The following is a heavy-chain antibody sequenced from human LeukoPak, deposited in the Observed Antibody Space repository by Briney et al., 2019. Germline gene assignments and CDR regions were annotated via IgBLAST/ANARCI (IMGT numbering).Heavy chain of an antibody. CDR2: IYYSGST. CDR1: GGSISSSSYY. V-gene: IGHV4-39*07. D-gene: IGHD5-18*01. CDR3: ARTVDTAMVKLVWVNRTRYFDY. J-gene: IGHJ4*02. Sequence: SETLSLTCTVSGGSISSSSYYWGWIRQPPGKGLEWIGSIYYSGSTYYNPSLKSRVTISVDTSKNQFSLKLSSVTAADTAVYYCARTVDTAMVKLVWVNRTRYFDYWGQGTLVTVSS.